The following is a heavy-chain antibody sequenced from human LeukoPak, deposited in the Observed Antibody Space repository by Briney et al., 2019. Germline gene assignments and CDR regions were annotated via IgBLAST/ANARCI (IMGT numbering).Heavy chain of an antibody. J-gene: IGHJ4*02. CDR3: ARGKRGSQTPQGLAY. CDR2: INHSGST. CDR1: GGSFSGYY. Sequence: SETLSLTCAVYGGSFSGYYWSWIRQPPGKGLEWIEEINHSGSTNYNPSLKSRVTISVDTSKNQFSLKLSSVTAADTAVYYCARGKRGSQTPQGLAYWGQGTLVTVSS. V-gene: IGHV4-34*01. D-gene: IGHD1-26*01.